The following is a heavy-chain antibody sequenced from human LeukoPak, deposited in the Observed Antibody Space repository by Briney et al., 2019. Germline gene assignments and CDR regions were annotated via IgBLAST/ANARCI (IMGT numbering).Heavy chain of an antibody. CDR3: AKATRGRCSSTSCYSVSH. D-gene: IGHD2-2*02. J-gene: IGHJ4*02. CDR1: GFTFSSYA. V-gene: IGHV3-23*01. Sequence: GGSLRLSCAASGFTFSSYAMSWVRQAPGKGLEWVSAISGSGGSTYYADSVKGRFTISRDNSKNTLYLQMNSLRAEDTAVYYCAKATRGRCSSTSCYSVSHWGQGTLVTVSS. CDR2: ISGSGGST.